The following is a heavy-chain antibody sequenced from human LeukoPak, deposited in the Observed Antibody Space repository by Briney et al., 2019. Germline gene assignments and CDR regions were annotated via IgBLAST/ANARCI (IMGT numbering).Heavy chain of an antibody. J-gene: IGHJ3*02. Sequence: GGSLRLSCAASGFTFSSYWMHWVRQAPGKGLVWVSRINTDGSSTSYADSVKGRFTISRDNAKNTLYLQMNSLRAENTAVYYCAKQLLLGAAVERAFDIWGQGTMVTVSS. V-gene: IGHV3-74*01. CDR2: INTDGSST. CDR1: GFTFSSYW. CDR3: AKQLLLGAAVERAFDI. D-gene: IGHD4-23*01.